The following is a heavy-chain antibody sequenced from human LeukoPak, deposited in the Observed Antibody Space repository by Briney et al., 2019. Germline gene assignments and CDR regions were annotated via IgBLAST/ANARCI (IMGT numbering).Heavy chain of an antibody. D-gene: IGHD3-22*01. Sequence: GGSLRLSCAASGFTFSSYGMHWVRQVPGKGLEWVAVIWYDGSNKYHADSVKGRFTISRDNSKNTLHLQMNSLRAEDTAVNYCARDFDYYDSSGYDAPLDVWGQGTTVTVSS. J-gene: IGHJ6*02. V-gene: IGHV3-33*01. CDR2: IWYDGSNK. CDR1: GFTFSSYG. CDR3: ARDFDYYDSSGYDAPLDV.